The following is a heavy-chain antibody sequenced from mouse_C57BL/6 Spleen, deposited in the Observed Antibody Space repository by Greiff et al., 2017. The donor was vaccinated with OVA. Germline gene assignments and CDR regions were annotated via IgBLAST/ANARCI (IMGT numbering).Heavy chain of an antibody. V-gene: IGHV1-82*01. CDR2: IYPGDGYT. D-gene: IGHD4-1*01. Sequence: VQLQQSGPELVKPGASVKISCKASGYAFSSSWMNWVKQRPGKGLEWIGRIYPGDGYTNYNGKFKGKATLTADKSSSTAYMQLSSLTSEDSAVYFCARLELTGFFAYWGQGTLVTVSA. CDR3: ARLELTGFFAY. CDR1: GYAFSSSW. J-gene: IGHJ3*01.